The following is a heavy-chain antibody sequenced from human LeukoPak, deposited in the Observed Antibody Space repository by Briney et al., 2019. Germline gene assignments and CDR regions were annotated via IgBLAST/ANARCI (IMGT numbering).Heavy chain of an antibody. Sequence: SETLSLTCTVSGGSISSYYWSWIRQPPGKGLEWIGYIYYSGSTNYNPSLKGRVTISVDTSKNQFSLKMSSVTAADTAVYYCARWEVRGVHYYYGMDVWGQGTTVTVSS. CDR1: GGSISSYY. CDR2: IYYSGST. V-gene: IGHV4-59*01. CDR3: ARWEVRGVHYYYGMDV. D-gene: IGHD3-10*01. J-gene: IGHJ6*02.